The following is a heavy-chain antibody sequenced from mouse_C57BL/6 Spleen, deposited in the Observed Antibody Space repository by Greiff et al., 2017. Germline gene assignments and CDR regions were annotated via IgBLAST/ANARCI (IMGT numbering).Heavy chain of an antibody. D-gene: IGHD1-1*01. CDR3: ERWKYGSSRVYYFDY. CDR1: GYTFTSYW. J-gene: IGHJ2*01. V-gene: IGHV1-69*01. Sequence: QVQLQQPGAELVMPGASVKLSCKASGYTFTSYWMHWVKQRPGQGLEWIGEIDPSDSYTNYNQKFKGKSTLTVDKSSSTAYMQLSSLTSEDSAVYYCERWKYGSSRVYYFDYWGQGTTLTVSS. CDR2: IDPSDSYT.